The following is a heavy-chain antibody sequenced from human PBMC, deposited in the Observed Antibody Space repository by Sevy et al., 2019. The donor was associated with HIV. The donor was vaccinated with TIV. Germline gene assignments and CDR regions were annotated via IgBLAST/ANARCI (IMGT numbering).Heavy chain of an antibody. Sequence: GGSLRLSCAASGFTFSSYSMNWVRQAPGKGLEWVSSISSSSSYIYYADSMKGRFTIFRDNAKNSLYLQMNSVRAEETALYYCGRDLSLTGEGIHYYYYYMDVWGKGTTVTVSS. CDR1: GFTFSSYS. J-gene: IGHJ6*03. CDR2: ISSSSSYI. V-gene: IGHV3-21*01. D-gene: IGHD7-27*01. CDR3: GRDLSLTGEGIHYYYYYMDV.